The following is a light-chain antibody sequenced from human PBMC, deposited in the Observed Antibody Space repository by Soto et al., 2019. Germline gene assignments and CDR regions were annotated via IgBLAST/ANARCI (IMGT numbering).Light chain of an antibody. Sequence: EIVMTQSQATLSVSPGERATLSCRASQSVSSDLAWYHQKPGQAPRLLIYGASTRATGIPARFSGSGSGKDFTLTISSLEPEDFAVYYCQQRSNWPSFGGGTKVDIK. CDR2: GAS. CDR1: QSVSSD. CDR3: QQRSNWPS. J-gene: IGKJ4*01. V-gene: IGKV3-11*01.